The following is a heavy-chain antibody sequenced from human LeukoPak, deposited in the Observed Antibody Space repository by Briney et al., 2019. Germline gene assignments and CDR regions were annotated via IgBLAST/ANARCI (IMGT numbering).Heavy chain of an antibody. V-gene: IGHV1-2*06. CDR1: GYTFTGYY. CDR2: INPNSGGT. J-gene: IGHJ4*02. Sequence: ASVKVSCKASGYTFTGYYMHWVRQAPGQGLEWMGRINPNSGGTNCAQKFQGRVTMTRDTSISTAYMELSRLRSDHTAVYYCARTSRGSYPTTDYWGQGTLVTVSS. D-gene: IGHD1-26*01. CDR3: ARTSRGSYPTTDY.